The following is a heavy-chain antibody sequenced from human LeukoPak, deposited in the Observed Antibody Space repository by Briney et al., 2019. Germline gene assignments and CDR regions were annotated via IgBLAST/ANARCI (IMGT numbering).Heavy chain of an antibody. CDR2: IYSGGST. V-gene: IGHV3-53*01. Sequence: PGGSLRLSCAASGFTVSSNYMSWVRQAPGKGLEWVSVIYSGGSTYYADSVKGRFTISRDNSKNTLYLQMNSLRAEDTAVYYCAKGITGTRYYFDYWGQGTLVTVSS. J-gene: IGHJ4*02. CDR1: GFTVSSNY. CDR3: AKGITGTRYYFDY. D-gene: IGHD1-7*01.